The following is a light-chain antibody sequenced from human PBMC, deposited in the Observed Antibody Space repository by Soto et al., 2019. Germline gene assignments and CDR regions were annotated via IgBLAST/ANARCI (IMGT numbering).Light chain of an antibody. CDR2: AAS. CDR3: QKYNSAPWT. V-gene: IGKV1-27*01. J-gene: IGKJ1*01. CDR1: QGIRKN. Sequence: DIQMTQSPPSLSASVGDRVTITCRASQGIRKNLAWYQQKPGKVPQLLMYAASTLQSGVPSRFSGSGSGTDFTLTISSLQPEDVATYYSQKYNSAPWTFGQGTKVEIK.